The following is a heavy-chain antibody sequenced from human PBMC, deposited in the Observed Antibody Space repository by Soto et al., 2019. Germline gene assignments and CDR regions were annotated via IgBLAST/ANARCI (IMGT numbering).Heavy chain of an antibody. V-gene: IGHV3-64*01. CDR1: GFTFSSYA. D-gene: IGHD2-21*01. CDR3: ARRIPFGYGMDV. CDR2: ITSNGGNT. Sequence: EVQLVESGGGLVQPGGSLRLSCAASGFTFSSYAMHWVRQAPGKGLEYVSAITSNGGNTDYASSVKGRFTICRDNSKNTLYLQMGSLRAEDMAVYYCARRIPFGYGMDVWGQGTTVTVSS. J-gene: IGHJ6*02.